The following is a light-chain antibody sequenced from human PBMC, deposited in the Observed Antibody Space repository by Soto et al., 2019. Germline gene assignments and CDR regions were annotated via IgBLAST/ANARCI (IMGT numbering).Light chain of an antibody. Sequence: EIVMTQSPATLSVSPGERATLSCRASQSVSSNFLAWYQQKPGQAPSLLIYGAFTRATAVPARFSGTVSGTEFTLTISSLQSEDFALYYCQQYNDWPLTFGQGTKVDIK. V-gene: IGKV3-15*01. CDR3: QQYNDWPLT. CDR1: QSVSSN. CDR2: GAF. J-gene: IGKJ1*01.